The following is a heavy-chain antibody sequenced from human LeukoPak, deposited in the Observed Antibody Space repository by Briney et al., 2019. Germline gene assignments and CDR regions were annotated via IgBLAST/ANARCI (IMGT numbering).Heavy chain of an antibody. J-gene: IGHJ5*02. CDR2: IYYSGST. Sequence: SETLSLTCTVSGGSISSYYWSWIRQPPGKGLEWIGYIYYSGSTNYNPSLKSRLTISVDTSKNQFSLKLSSVTAADTAVYHCAGGSSTPGDWFDPWGQGTLVTVSS. D-gene: IGHD2-2*01. V-gene: IGHV4-59*01. CDR3: AGGSSTPGDWFDP. CDR1: GGSISSYY.